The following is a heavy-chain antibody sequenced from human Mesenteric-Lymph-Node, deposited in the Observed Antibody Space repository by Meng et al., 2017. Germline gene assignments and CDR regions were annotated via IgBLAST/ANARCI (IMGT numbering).Heavy chain of an antibody. Sequence: GESLKISCAASGFTFSSYAMHWVRQAPGKGLEWVAVISYDGSNKYYADSVKGRFTISRDNAKNSLYLQMNSLRAEDTAVYYCARGDYDILTAQPPYYFDYWGQGTLVTVSS. V-gene: IGHV3-30*04. CDR3: ARGDYDILTAQPPYYFDY. D-gene: IGHD3-9*01. J-gene: IGHJ4*02. CDR1: GFTFSSYA. CDR2: ISYDGSNK.